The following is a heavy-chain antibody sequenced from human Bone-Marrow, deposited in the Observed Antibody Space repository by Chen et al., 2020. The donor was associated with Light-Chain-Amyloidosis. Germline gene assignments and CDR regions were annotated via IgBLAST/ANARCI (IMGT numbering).Heavy chain of an antibody. D-gene: IGHD6-19*01. J-gene: IGHJ4*02. CDR2: IVPILGTA. V-gene: IGHV1-69*01. CDR1: GGTFSSDA. CDR3: SRSGAVAGIFDS. Sequence: QVQLVQSGAEVRKPGSSVKVSCKASGGTFSSDAVSWVRQATGQGLEWMGGIVPILGTAYYAQKFQGRVTIIAGGSTKTVYMDLSSLKSDDTAVYYCSRSGAVAGIFDSWGQGTLVTVSS.